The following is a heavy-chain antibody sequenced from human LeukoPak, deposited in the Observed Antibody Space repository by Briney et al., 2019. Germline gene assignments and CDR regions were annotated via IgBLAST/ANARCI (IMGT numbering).Heavy chain of an antibody. V-gene: IGHV4-38-2*02. D-gene: IGHD3-10*01. CDR1: GYSISSAYY. CDR2: MYHSGST. Sequence: SETLSLTCSVSGYSISSAYYWGWIRQPPGKGLEWIGTMYHSGSTNYNPSLKSRVTISVDTSKNQFSLRLTSVTAADTAVYYCATMMYGSGNYYNSDYWGQGTLVTVSS. CDR3: ATMMYGSGNYYNSDY. J-gene: IGHJ4*02.